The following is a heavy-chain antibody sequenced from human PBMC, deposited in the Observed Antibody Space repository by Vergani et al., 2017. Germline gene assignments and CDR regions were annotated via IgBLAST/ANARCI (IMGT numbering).Heavy chain of an antibody. CDR3: ARHKEQLVPGNYYYYYYMDV. J-gene: IGHJ6*03. CDR2: LFYGATA. CDR1: GDSISSRNCY. V-gene: IGHV4-39*01. Sequence: QVQLHESGPGLVKPSETLSLTCTVSGDSISSRNCYWGWIRQPPGKGLEWIGSLFYGATAYYNPSLESRVIISIVTSKNQFSLKLNSVTAADTAVYYCARHKEQLVPGNYYYYYYMDVWGKGTTVTVSS. D-gene: IGHD6-13*01.